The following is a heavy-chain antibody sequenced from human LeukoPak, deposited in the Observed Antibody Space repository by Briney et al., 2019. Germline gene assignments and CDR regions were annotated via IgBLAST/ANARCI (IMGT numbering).Heavy chain of an antibody. Sequence: SETLSLTCTVSGDSISSSSYYWGWIRQPPGKGLEWIGSIYYSGNTYDNPSLKSRVTISVDASKNQFSPKLSSVTAADTAVYYCARDSYPTRYYFDYWGQGTLVTVSS. CDR3: ARDSYPTRYYFDY. J-gene: IGHJ4*02. CDR1: GDSISSSSYY. V-gene: IGHV4-39*07. D-gene: IGHD3-10*01. CDR2: IYYSGNT.